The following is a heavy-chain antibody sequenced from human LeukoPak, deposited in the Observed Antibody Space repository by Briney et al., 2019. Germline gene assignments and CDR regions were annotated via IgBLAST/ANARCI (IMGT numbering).Heavy chain of an antibody. D-gene: IGHD6-13*01. CDR3: ARHLRGEQQLSGFDY. Sequence: SETLSLTCTLSGRSISSYYWSWIRQPPGKGLEWIGYIYYSGSTKYNPSLRSRVTISADTSKNQFSLKLSSVTAADTAVYYCARHLRGEQQLSGFDYWGQGTAVTVSS. J-gene: IGHJ4*02. CDR1: GRSISSYY. V-gene: IGHV4-59*08. CDR2: IYYSGST.